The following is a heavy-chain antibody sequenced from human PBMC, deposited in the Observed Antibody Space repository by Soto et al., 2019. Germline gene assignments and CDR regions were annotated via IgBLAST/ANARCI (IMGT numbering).Heavy chain of an antibody. CDR1: GFTFSSYA. CDR3: AREGGDYYDSSGYYPYYFDY. CDR2: ISYDGSNK. J-gene: IGHJ4*02. V-gene: IGHV3-30-3*01. Sequence: GGSLRLSCAASGFTFSSYAMHWVRQAPGKGLEWVAVISYDGSNKYYADSVKGRFTISRDNSKNTLYLQMNSLRAEDTAVYYCAREGGDYYDSSGYYPYYFDYWGQGTLVTVSS. D-gene: IGHD3-22*01.